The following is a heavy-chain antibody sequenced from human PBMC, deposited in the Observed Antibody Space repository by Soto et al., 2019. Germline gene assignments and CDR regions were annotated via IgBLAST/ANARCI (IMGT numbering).Heavy chain of an antibody. V-gene: IGHV1-3*01. CDR2: INAGNGNT. D-gene: IGHD3-9*01. J-gene: IGHJ4*02. CDR1: GYTFTSYA. Sequence: QVQLVQSGAEVKKPGASVKVSCKASGYTFTSYAMHWVRQAPGQRLEWMGWINAGNGNTKYSQKFQGRVTITRDTSASTAYMELSSLRSEDTAVYYCARSGTVRYFDWLPIDYWGQGTLVTVSS. CDR3: ARSGTVRYFDWLPIDY.